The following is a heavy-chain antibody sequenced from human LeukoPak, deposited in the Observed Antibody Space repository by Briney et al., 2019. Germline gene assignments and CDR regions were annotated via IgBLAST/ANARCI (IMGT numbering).Heavy chain of an antibody. CDR1: GFTFTSSA. V-gene: IGHV1-58*01. Sequence: SVKVSCKASGFTFTSSAVQWVRQARGQRLEWIGWIVVGSGNTIYAQKFQERVTITRDMSTSTAYMELSSLRSEDTAVYYCAAEVESYYDFWSGFLAPVDYWGQGTLVTVSS. D-gene: IGHD3-3*01. CDR2: IVVGSGNT. J-gene: IGHJ4*02. CDR3: AAEVESYYDFWSGFLAPVDY.